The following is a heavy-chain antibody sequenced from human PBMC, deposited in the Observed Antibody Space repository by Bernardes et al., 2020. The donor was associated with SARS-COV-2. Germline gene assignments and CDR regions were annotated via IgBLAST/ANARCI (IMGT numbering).Heavy chain of an antibody. V-gene: IGHV1-18*04. J-gene: IGHJ4*02. CDR1: GYTFTNYV. Sequence: ASVKVSCKSSGYTFTNYVINWVRQTPGQGLEWMAWIGVYNGIRKYAEKFQGRVTMTTDTSTSTAYLELGSLTSDDTAVYYCARDGNFRDDYWGQGTLVSVSS. CDR3: ARDGNFRDDY. D-gene: IGHD1-7*01. CDR2: IGVYNGIR.